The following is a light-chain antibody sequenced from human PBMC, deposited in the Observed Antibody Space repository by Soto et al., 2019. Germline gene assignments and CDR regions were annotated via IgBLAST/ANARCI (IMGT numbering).Light chain of an antibody. CDR3: QQSYSMPYV. CDR1: QDISNF. J-gene: IGKJ2*01. V-gene: IGKV1-9*01. Sequence: DIQLTQSPSFLSASVGDRVTITCRASQDISNFLAWFQQKPGRAPKLLIYAVFTLQSGVPSRFSGSGSGAEFTLTISSLQPEDFATYFCQQSYSMPYVFGPGTKVEIK. CDR2: AVF.